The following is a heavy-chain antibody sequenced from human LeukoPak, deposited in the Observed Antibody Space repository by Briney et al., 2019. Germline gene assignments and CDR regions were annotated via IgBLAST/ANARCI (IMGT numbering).Heavy chain of an antibody. CDR2: MSPSGTT. V-gene: IGHV4-61*01. CDR1: GDSVSSGNYY. J-gene: IGHJ4*02. D-gene: IGHD3-22*01. Sequence: PSGTLSLTRTVSGDSVSSGNYYLTWIRQPPGKGLDWITYMSPSGTTKYNPSLKSRVTTSVDTSRTQFSLRLSSVTAADTAMYYCAWGHDDRSGSFDYWGQGTLVTVSS. CDR3: AWGHDDRSGSFDY.